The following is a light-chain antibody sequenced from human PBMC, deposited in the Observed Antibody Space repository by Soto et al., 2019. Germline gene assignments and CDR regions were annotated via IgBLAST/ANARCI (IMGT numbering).Light chain of an antibody. Sequence: QSVLTQPHSASGTPGQRVTISCSGSSSNIGTSSVHWFQQLPGTAPKLLISTTNQRPSGVPERFSGSKSGTSASLAISGLQSEDEDDYYCAACDDSLNGHVFGTGTKLTVL. CDR3: AACDDSLNGHV. V-gene: IGLV1-44*01. CDR2: TTN. J-gene: IGLJ1*01. CDR1: SSNIGTSS.